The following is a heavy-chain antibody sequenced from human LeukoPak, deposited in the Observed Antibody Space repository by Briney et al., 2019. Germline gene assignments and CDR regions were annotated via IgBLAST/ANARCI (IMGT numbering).Heavy chain of an antibody. CDR1: GFTFDDYG. D-gene: IGHD6-19*01. CDR3: AKDMLAVAGPGAFDY. V-gene: IGHV3-20*04. CDR2: INWNGGST. J-gene: IGHJ4*02. Sequence: PGGSLRLSCAASGFTFDDYGMSWVRQAPGKGLEWVSGINWNGGSTGYADSVKGRFTISRDNAKNSLYLQTNSLRAEDTALYYCAKDMLAVAGPGAFDYWGQGTLVTVSS.